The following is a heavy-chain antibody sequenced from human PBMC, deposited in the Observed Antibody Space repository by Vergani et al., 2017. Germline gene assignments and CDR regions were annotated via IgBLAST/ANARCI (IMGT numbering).Heavy chain of an antibody. CDR2: ICYSGSN. CDR3: ARRYRGSYYPDDYFDY. V-gene: IGHV4-39*01. J-gene: IGHJ4*02. Sequence: QLQLQESGPGLVKPSETLSLTCTVSGGSISSSSYYWGWIRQPPGKGLEWIGSICYSGSNYYNPSLKSRVTISVDTSKNQFSLKPSSVTAADTAVYYCARRYRGSYYPDDYFDYWGQGTRVTVSS. D-gene: IGHD1-26*01. CDR1: GGSISSSSYY.